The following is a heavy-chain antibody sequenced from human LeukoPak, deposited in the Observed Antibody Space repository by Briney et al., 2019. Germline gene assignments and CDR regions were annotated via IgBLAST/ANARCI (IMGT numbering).Heavy chain of an antibody. V-gene: IGHV4-59*01. CDR2: IYHSGNT. D-gene: IGHD6-13*01. J-gene: IGHJ4*02. CDR1: GDSITDYY. CDR3: AREEGIAAAGALEY. Sequence: SETLSLTCNVSGDSITDYYWIWIRQPPGKGLEWIGFIYHSGNTNYNPSLASRVTLSLDTSKTQLSLRLTSVTAADTAVYYCAREEGIAAAGALEYWGQGILVTVSS.